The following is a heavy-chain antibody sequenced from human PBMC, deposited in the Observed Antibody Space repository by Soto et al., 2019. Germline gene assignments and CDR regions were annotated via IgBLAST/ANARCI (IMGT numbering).Heavy chain of an antibody. CDR2: ISYDGSNK. Sequence: GGSLRLSCAASGFTFSSYAMHWVRQAPGKGLEWVAVISYDGSNKYYADYVKGRFTISRDNSKNTLYLQMNSLRAEDTAVYYCARDQGVAGMRWYDYWGQGT. J-gene: IGHJ4*02. V-gene: IGHV3-30-3*01. D-gene: IGHD6-19*01. CDR1: GFTFSSYA. CDR3: ARDQGVAGMRWYDY.